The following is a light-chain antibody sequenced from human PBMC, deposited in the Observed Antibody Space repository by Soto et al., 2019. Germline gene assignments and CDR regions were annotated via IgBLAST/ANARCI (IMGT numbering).Light chain of an antibody. J-gene: IGLJ2*01. V-gene: IGLV2-14*01. CDR2: EVN. CDR1: SSDVGGYHY. CDR3: RANTSSSTLV. Sequence: QSALTQPASVSGSPGQSITISCTGTSSDVGGYHYFSWYQQNPGKAPKLLIFEVNNRPSGFSNRFSGSQSGITASLTISGLQADDEADYYCRANTSSSTLVFGGGTKLTVL.